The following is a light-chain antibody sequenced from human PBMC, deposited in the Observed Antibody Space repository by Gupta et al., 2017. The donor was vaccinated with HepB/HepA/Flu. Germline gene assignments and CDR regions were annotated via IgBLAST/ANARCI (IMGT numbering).Light chain of an antibody. CDR2: RNS. Sequence: QYVLPKPPSASGAPGLRANISCSGSTSNIGTKYVYWYQQFPGTAPKLLIYRNSQRFSGVPDRFSASKSGTSSALGISGLRSEDEADYYCAAWDDSLNTVVFGGGTKVTVL. V-gene: IGLV1-47*01. J-gene: IGLJ2*01. CDR3: AAWDDSLNTVV. CDR1: TSNIGTKY.